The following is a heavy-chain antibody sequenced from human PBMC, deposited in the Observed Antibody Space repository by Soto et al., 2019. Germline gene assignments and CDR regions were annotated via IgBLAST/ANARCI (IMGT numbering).Heavy chain of an antibody. CDR3: ARERVIVGATESGYYGMDV. Sequence: ASVKVSCKASGYTFTSYYMHWVRQAPGQGLEWMGIINPSGGSTSYAQKFQGRVTMTRDTSTSTVYMELSSLRSEDTAVYYCARERVIVGATESGYYGMDVWGQGTTVTISS. CDR2: INPSGGST. CDR1: GYTFTSYY. D-gene: IGHD1-26*01. J-gene: IGHJ6*02. V-gene: IGHV1-46*01.